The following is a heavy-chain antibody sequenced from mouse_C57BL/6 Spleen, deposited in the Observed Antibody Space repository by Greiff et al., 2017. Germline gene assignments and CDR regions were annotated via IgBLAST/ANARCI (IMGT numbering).Heavy chain of an antibody. Sequence: VQLQQSGPELVKPGASVKISCKASGYTFTDYYMNWVKQSHGKSLEWIGDINPNNGGTSYNQKFKGKATLTVDKSSSTAYMELRSLTSEDSAVYYCARELGRRAMDYWGQGTSVTVSS. CDR3: ARELGRRAMDY. V-gene: IGHV1-26*01. J-gene: IGHJ4*01. CDR2: INPNNGGT. D-gene: IGHD4-1*01. CDR1: GYTFTDYY.